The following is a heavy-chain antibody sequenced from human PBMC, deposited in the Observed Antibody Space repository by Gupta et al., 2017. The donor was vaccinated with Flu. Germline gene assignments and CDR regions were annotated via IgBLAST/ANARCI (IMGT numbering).Heavy chain of an antibody. Sequence: GGIIPIFGTANYAQKFQGRVTITADESTSTAYMELSSLRSEDTAVYYCARNIVGATKSADDAFDIWGQGTMVTVSS. V-gene: IGHV1-69*01. CDR3: ARNIVGATKSADDAFDI. CDR2: IIPIFGTA. J-gene: IGHJ3*02. D-gene: IGHD1-26*01.